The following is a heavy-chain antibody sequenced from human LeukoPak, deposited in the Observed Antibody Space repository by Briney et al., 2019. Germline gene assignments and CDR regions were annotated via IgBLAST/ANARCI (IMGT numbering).Heavy chain of an antibody. V-gene: IGHV4-34*10. CDR2: INHSGSS. CDR3: ARYIAGTTGYFGY. J-gene: IGHJ4*02. D-gene: IGHD1-20*01. Sequence: SETLSLTCAVFGGSFSSGQYWSWIRQPPGKGLEWIGEINHSGSSNYNPSLKSRVTMSVDTSKNQFSLKLSSVTAADTAVYYCARYIAGTTGYFGYWGQGTLVTVSS. CDR1: GGSFSSGQY.